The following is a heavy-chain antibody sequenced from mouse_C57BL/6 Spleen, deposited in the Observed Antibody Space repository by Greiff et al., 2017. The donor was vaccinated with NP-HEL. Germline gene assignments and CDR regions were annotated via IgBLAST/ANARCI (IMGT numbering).Heavy chain of an antibody. CDR1: GFTFSDYY. V-gene: IGHV5-16*01. J-gene: IGHJ2*01. CDR2: INYDGSST. CDR3: ARDSSAFFDY. Sequence: EVQVVESEGGLVQPGSSMKLSCTASGFTFSDYYMAWVRQVPEKGLEWVANINYDGSSTYYLDSLKSRFIISRDNAKNILYLQMSSLKSEDTATYYCARDSSAFFDYWGQGTTLTVSS. D-gene: IGHD3-2*02.